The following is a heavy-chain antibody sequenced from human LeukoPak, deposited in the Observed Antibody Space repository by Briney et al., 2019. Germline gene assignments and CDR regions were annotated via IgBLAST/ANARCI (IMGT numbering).Heavy chain of an antibody. CDR2: IYAGGST. J-gene: IGHJ4*02. CDR3: ARDHDYFDY. V-gene: IGHV3-66*01. CDR1: GLTVSSNY. Sequence: PGGSLRLSCAASGLTVSSNYMSWVRQAPGKGLEWVSVIYAGGSTYYADSVKGRFTISRDNSENTLYLQMNSLRAEDTAVYYCARDHDYFDYWGQGTLVTVSS.